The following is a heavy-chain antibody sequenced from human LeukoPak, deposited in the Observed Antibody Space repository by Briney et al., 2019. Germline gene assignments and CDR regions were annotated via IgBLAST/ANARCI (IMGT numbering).Heavy chain of an antibody. CDR3: ARGPPHIVVVVAANNYYYMDV. CDR2: IYTSGST. J-gene: IGHJ6*03. Sequence: SETPSLTCTVSGGSISSYYWSWIRQPAGKGLEWIGRIYTSGSTNYNPSLKSRVTMSVDTSKNQFSLKLSSVTAADTAVYYCARGPPHIVVVVAANNYYYMDVWGKGTTVTVSS. V-gene: IGHV4-4*07. CDR1: GGSISSYY. D-gene: IGHD2-15*01.